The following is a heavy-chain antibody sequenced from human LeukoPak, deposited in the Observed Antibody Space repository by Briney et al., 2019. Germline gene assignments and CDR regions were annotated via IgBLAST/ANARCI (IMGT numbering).Heavy chain of an antibody. Sequence: GVSLRLSCAASGFTFSSYNMNWVRQAPGKGLEWVATISGSGDRTNYADSVKGRFTISRDNRKNTLYMEMKRLRAEDTAIYYCAKDGTGGSGPDHFDHWGQGALVTVSS. D-gene: IGHD3-10*01. J-gene: IGHJ4*02. CDR3: AKDGTGGSGPDHFDH. V-gene: IGHV3-23*01. CDR1: GFTFSSYN. CDR2: ISGSGDRT.